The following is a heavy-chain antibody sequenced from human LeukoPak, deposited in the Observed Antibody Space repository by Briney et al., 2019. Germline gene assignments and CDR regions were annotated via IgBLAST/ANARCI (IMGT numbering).Heavy chain of an antibody. Sequence: SETLSLTCTVSGGSISSYYWNWIRQPPGKGLEWIGSFYYSGSSYYNPSLKSRVTISADSSKNQFSLKLSSVTAADTAAYYCARGEYFTSWGQGTLVIVSS. CDR3: ARGEYFTS. J-gene: IGHJ4*02. CDR2: FYYSGSS. CDR1: GGSISSYY. D-gene: IGHD2-21*01. V-gene: IGHV4-59*08.